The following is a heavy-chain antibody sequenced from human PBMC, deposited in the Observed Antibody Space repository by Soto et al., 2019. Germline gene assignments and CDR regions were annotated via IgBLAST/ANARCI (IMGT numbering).Heavy chain of an antibody. CDR1: GYTFTGYY. CDR3: ARDCYDFWSGSSYPAYCFDY. CDR2: INPNSGGT. J-gene: IGHJ4*02. Sequence: QVQLVQSGAEVKKPGASVKVSCKASGYTFTGYYMHWVRQAPGQGLEWMGWINPNSGGTNYAQKFQGWVTMTRDTSISTAYMELSRLRSDDTAVYYCARDCYDFWSGSSYPAYCFDYWGQGTLVTVSS. V-gene: IGHV1-2*04. D-gene: IGHD3-3*01.